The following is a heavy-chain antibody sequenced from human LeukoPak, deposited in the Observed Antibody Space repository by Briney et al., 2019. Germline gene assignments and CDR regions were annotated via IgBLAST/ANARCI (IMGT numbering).Heavy chain of an antibody. CDR3: ARDRGYCSGGSCLYDAFDI. CDR2: ISYDGSNK. D-gene: IGHD2-15*01. V-gene: IGHV3-30*04. Sequence: GGSLRLSCAASGFTFSSYAMHWVRQAPGKGLEWVALISYDGSNKYHADSVKGRFTISRDNSKNTLYLQMNSLRGEDTAVYYCARDRGYCSGGSCLYDAFDIWGQGTMVTVSS. CDR1: GFTFSSYA. J-gene: IGHJ3*02.